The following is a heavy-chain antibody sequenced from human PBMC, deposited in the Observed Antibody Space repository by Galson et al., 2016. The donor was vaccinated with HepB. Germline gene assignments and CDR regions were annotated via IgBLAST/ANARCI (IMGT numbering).Heavy chain of an antibody. J-gene: IGHJ6*02. CDR1: GYTFTTYG. V-gene: IGHV1-18*01. CDR2: ISAYNGNT. D-gene: IGHD2-2*01. CDR3: ARDPRKIRYQLLEIYYYYYAMDV. Sequence: SVKVSCKASGYTFTTYGISWVRQAPGQGLEWMGWISAYNGNTNYAQKLQGRVTMTTDTSTSTAYMELRSLISDDTAVYYCARDPRKIRYQLLEIYYYYYAMDVWGQGTTVTVSS.